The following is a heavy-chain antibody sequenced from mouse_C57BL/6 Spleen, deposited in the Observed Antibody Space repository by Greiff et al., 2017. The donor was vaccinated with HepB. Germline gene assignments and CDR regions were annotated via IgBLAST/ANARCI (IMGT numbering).Heavy chain of an antibody. V-gene: IGHV5S21*01. Sequence: EVKLEESGEGLVKPGGSLKLSCAASGFTFSSYAMSWVRQTPEKRLEWVAYISSGGDYIYYADTVKGRFTISRDNARNTLYLQMSSLKSEDTAMYYCTRGGLPYYFDYWGQGTTLTVSS. J-gene: IGHJ2*01. CDR1: GFTFSSYA. CDR3: TRGGLPYYFDY. CDR2: ISSGGDYI. D-gene: IGHD2-4*01.